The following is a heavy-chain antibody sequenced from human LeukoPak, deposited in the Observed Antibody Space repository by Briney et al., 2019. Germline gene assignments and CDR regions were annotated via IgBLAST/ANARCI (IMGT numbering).Heavy chain of an antibody. CDR3: ARAEQLSGYYFDY. Sequence: QTGGSLRLSCAASGFTFSSYEMNWVLQAPGKGLEWVSYISSSGSTIYYADSVKGRFTISRDNAKNSLYLQMNSLRAEDTAVYYCARAEQLSGYYFDYWGQGTLVTVSS. V-gene: IGHV3-48*03. CDR1: GFTFSSYE. CDR2: ISSSGSTI. D-gene: IGHD3-10*01. J-gene: IGHJ4*02.